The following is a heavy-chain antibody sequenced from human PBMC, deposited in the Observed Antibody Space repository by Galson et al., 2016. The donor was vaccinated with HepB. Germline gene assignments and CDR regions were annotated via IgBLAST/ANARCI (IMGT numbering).Heavy chain of an antibody. Sequence: SETLSLTCTVSGGSIRSPSYFWGWIRQPPGKGLEWIGNINYSGSTYYNPSLKSRVTISVDTSKNRFSLRLSSVTAADTAVYYCASGGYYFDYWGQGALVTVSS. D-gene: IGHD3-16*01. J-gene: IGHJ4*02. CDR3: ASGGYYFDY. CDR2: INYSGST. CDR1: GGSIRSPSYF. V-gene: IGHV4-39*01.